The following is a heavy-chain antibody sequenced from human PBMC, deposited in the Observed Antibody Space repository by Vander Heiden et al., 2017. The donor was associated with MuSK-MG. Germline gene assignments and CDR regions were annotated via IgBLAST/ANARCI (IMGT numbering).Heavy chain of an antibody. D-gene: IGHD2-2*01. V-gene: IGHV1-18*01. Sequence: QNQLVQSGAAVKKPGAPVKVSCKASGYTFTSHGISWVRQAPGQGLEWMGWISAYNGNTNYAQKRQGRVTMTTDTSTSTAYMEQRSLRSDDTAVYYCARVSSTSSQFRGFDPWGQGTLVTVSS. CDR2: ISAYNGNT. J-gene: IGHJ5*02. CDR3: ARVSSTSSQFRGFDP. CDR1: GYTFTSHG.